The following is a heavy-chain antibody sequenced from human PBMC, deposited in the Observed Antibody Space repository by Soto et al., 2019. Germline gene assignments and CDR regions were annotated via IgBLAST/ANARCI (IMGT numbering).Heavy chain of an antibody. D-gene: IGHD2-15*01. V-gene: IGHV1-18*01. Sequence: QVPLVQSGAEVKKPGASVKVSCKASGYTFTSYGISWIRQAPGQGLEWMGWISAFNGNTNYAQKLQGRATMTTDTSRSTAYMELRSLRPDDTAAYYCARGKGGLEYWGQGTLVTVSS. J-gene: IGHJ4*02. CDR2: ISAFNGNT. CDR1: GYTFTSYG. CDR3: ARGKGGLEY.